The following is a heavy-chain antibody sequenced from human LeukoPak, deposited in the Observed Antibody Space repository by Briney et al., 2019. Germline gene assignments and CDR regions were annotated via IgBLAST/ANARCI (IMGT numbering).Heavy chain of an antibody. V-gene: IGHV4-59*01. J-gene: IGHJ6*03. D-gene: IGHD2-2*02. CDR2: IYYSGST. CDR1: GGSISSYY. Sequence: PSETLSLTCTVSGGSISSYYWSWIRQPPGKGLEWVGYIYYSGSTNYNPSLKSRVTISVDTSKNQFSLKLSSVTAADTAVYYCAREVVVPAAIREGYYYYMDVWGKGTTVTVSS. CDR3: AREVVVPAAIREGYYYYMDV.